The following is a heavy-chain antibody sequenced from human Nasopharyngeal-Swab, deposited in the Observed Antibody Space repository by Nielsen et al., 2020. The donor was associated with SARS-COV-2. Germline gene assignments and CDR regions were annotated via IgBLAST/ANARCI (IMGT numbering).Heavy chain of an antibody. J-gene: IGHJ6*02. CDR3: AKDWRIGRSLGLFGMDV. D-gene: IGHD1-26*01. CDR2: IKPDGSEK. Sequence: GESLKISCAASGFTFSSLWMSWVRQVPGKGLEWVADIKPDGSEKFYVDSVKGRFTISRDNAKNSMSLQMNSLRVEDTAVYYCAKDWRIGRSLGLFGMDVWGQGTTVIVSS. V-gene: IGHV3-7*01. CDR1: GFTFSSLW.